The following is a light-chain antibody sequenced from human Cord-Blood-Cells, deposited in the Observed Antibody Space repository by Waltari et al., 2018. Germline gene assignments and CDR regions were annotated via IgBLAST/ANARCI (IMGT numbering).Light chain of an antibody. CDR2: EVS. CDR1: SSDVGGYNY. V-gene: IGLV2-14*01. Sequence: QSALTQPASVSGSPGQSITISCTGTSSDVGGYNYVSWYQQHPGKAPKLMIYEVSNRPSGVSNLFSGSKSGNTASLTISGLQAEDGADYYCSSYTSSITLVVFGGVTKLTVL. J-gene: IGLJ2*01. CDR3: SSYTSSITLVV.